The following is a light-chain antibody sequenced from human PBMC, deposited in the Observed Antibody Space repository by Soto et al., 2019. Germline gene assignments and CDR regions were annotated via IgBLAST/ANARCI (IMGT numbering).Light chain of an antibody. V-gene: IGLV1-47*01. CDR2: KNN. Sequence: QSVLIQPPSASGTPGQRVTISCSGSNSNIGNNNVYWYQQLPGTAPKLLIYKNNQRPSGVPDRFSGSRSGTSASLAISGLRSEDESDYYCAAWDDSLRGRIFGGGTQLTVL. J-gene: IGLJ2*01. CDR1: NSNIGNNN. CDR3: AAWDDSLRGRI.